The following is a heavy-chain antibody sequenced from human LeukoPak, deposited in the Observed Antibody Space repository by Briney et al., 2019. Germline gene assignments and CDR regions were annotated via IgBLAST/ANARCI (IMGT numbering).Heavy chain of an antibody. CDR1: GFTFSNSA. CDR3: AKEIVPPSGYYFVY. J-gene: IGHJ4*02. D-gene: IGHD6-6*01. Sequence: GGSLRLSCAASGFTFSNSAVSWVGQAPGKRLEWVSSISGSGVNTYYADSVKGRFTIFRDNSKNTLYLQMNSLRVEDTAVYYCAKEIVPPSGYYFVYWGQGTLVTVSS. CDR2: ISGSGVNT. V-gene: IGHV3-23*01.